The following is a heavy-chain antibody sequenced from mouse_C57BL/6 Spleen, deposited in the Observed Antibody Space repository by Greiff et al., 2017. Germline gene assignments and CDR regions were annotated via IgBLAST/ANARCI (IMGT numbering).Heavy chain of an antibody. CDR3: ARNYYGRSPVDY. CDR2: INPGSGGT. Sequence: QVQLQQSGAELVRPGTSVKVSCKASGYAFTNYLIEWVKQRPGQGLEWIGVINPGSGGTNYNEKFKGKATLTADKSSSTAYMQLSSLTSEDSAVYFCARNYYGRSPVDYWGEGTTLTVSS. J-gene: IGHJ2*01. CDR1: GYAFTNYL. D-gene: IGHD1-1*01. V-gene: IGHV1-54*01.